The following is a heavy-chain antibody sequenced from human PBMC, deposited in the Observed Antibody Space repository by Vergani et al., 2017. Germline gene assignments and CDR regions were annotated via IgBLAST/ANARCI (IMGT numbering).Heavy chain of an antibody. V-gene: IGHV1-8*03. Sequence: QVQLVQSGTEVKKPGASVKVSCKASGYTFTNYDINWVRRATGQGLEWMGWMNPISGNTGFAQKFQGRVTITRDTSISTAYMELSSLRSEDTAIYYCARGLSGYCSGDKCYIHPWFDSWGPGTLVTVSS. D-gene: IGHD2-15*01. CDR3: ARGLSGYCSGDKCYIHPWFDS. CDR2: MNPISGNT. CDR1: GYTFTNYD. J-gene: IGHJ5*01.